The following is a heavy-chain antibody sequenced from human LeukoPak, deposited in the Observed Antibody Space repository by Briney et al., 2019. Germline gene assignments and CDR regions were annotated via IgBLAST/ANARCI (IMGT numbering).Heavy chain of an antibody. D-gene: IGHD6-13*01. CDR2: ISANTGKT. J-gene: IGHJ4*02. CDR1: GYTFATYG. V-gene: IGHV1-18*01. CDR3: AKVAGDRMDY. Sequence: GASVKVSCKASGYTFATYGFCWVRQAPGHRPEWMGWISANTGKTDYAQKFQGRVAMTTDTSTSTAYMELRSLRPNDTAVYFCAKVAGDRMDYWGQGTLVTVSS.